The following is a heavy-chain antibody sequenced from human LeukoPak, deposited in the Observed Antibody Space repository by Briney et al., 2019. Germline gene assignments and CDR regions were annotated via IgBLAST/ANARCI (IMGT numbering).Heavy chain of an antibody. CDR2: ISYDGTNK. J-gene: IGHJ4*02. D-gene: IGHD2-8*01. Sequence: GGSLRLSCVASGFTFSTYGMHWVRQAPGKGLEWVAIISYDGTNKFYADSVKGRFTISRDSSKNTLYLQMNSLRAEDTAVYYCAKVRHPYARPHYFFDYWGQGTLVTVSP. V-gene: IGHV3-30*18. CDR1: GFTFSTYG. CDR3: AKVRHPYARPHYFFDY.